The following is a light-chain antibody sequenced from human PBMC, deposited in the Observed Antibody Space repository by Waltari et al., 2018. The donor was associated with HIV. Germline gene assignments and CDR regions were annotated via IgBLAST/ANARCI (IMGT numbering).Light chain of an antibody. J-gene: IGKJ1*01. Sequence: SPGTLSLSPGERATLSCRASQSVSSSYLAWYQQKPGQAPRLLIYGASSRATGIPDRFSGSGSGTDFTLTISRLEPEDFAVYYCQQYGSSPQRTFGQGTKVEIK. CDR2: GAS. V-gene: IGKV3-20*01. CDR3: QQYGSSPQRT. CDR1: QSVSSSY.